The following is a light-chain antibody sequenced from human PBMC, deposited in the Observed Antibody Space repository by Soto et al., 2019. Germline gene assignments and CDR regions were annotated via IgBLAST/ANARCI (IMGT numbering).Light chain of an antibody. CDR3: QQYYGTPLT. J-gene: IGKJ4*01. CDR2: WAS. CDR1: QSILYRSNNKNY. V-gene: IGKV4-1*01. Sequence: DIVMTQSPDSLAASLGERATINCKSSQSILYRSNNKNYLAWYQQKPGQPPKLLIYWASTRESGVPDRFSGSGSGTDFTLTISSLQAEDVAVYYCQQYYGTPLTFGGGTKVEIK.